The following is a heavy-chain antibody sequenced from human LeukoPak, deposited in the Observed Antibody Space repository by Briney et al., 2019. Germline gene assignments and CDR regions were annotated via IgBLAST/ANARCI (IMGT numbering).Heavy chain of an antibody. V-gene: IGHV3-30*04. J-gene: IGHJ4*02. CDR1: RFTFSNYA. D-gene: IGHD6-19*01. CDR3: ARAAPSIIAVAEIPDY. CDR2: ISYDGVNQ. Sequence: GRSLRLSCAASRFTFSNYAMHWVRQAPGKGLEWVAVISYDGVNQYYADSVKGRFTISRDNSKNTLYLQMNSLRAEDTALYYCARAAPSIIAVAEIPDYWGQGTLVAASS.